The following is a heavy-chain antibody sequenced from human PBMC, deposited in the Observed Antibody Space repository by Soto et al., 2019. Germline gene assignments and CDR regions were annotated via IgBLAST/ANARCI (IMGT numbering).Heavy chain of an antibody. Sequence: QVQLVQSGAEVKKPGASVKVSCKASGYTFTSYDINWERQATGQGLEWMGWMNPNSGNTGYAQKFQGRVSMTRNTSISTAYMELSSLRSEDTAVYYCARRHGYVDGSYSGLYWGQGTLVTVSS. J-gene: IGHJ4*02. CDR3: ARRHGYVDGSYSGLY. V-gene: IGHV1-8*01. CDR2: MNPNSGNT. CDR1: GYTFTSYD. D-gene: IGHD1-26*01.